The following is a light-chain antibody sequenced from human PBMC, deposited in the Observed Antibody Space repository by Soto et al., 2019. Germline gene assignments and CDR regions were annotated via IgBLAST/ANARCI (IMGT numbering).Light chain of an antibody. J-gene: IGLJ1*01. V-gene: IGLV1-40*01. CDR2: GNS. CDR3: QSYDSSLSALYV. CDR1: SSNIGAGYD. Sequence: QSVLTPPPSVSGAPGQRVTISCPGSSSNIGAGYDVHWYQQLPGTAPKLLIYGNSNRPSGVPDRFSGSKSGTSASLAITGLQAEDEADYYCQSYDSSLSALYVFGTGTKVTVL.